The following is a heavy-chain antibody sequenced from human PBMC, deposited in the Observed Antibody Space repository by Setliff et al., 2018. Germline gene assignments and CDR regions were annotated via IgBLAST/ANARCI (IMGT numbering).Heavy chain of an antibody. CDR3: LGSLRKINSFDI. CDR2: SRDKASGFTT. V-gene: IGHV3-72*01. Sequence: LSLTCSVSNFSVTTVYYWGWVRQPPGKGLEWVGRSRDKASGFTTEYAASVKGRFSVSRDNSKNSLYLQMNSLKTEDTAVYYCLGSLRKINSFDIWGQGTMVTVSS. J-gene: IGHJ3*02. D-gene: IGHD2-21*01. CDR1: NFSVTTVYY.